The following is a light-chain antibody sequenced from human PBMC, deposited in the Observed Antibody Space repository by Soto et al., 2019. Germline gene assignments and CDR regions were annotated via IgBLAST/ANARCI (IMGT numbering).Light chain of an antibody. CDR2: DAS. V-gene: IGKV3-11*01. CDR3: QQRSNWPPLT. CDR1: QSVSSY. J-gene: IGKJ4*01. Sequence: EIVLTQSPATLSLSPGERATLSCRASQSVSSYLAWYQQNPGQAPRLLIYDASNRATGIPGRFSGSGSGTDFTLSISSLEPEYFAVDYCQQRSNWPPLTCGGGNKVEI.